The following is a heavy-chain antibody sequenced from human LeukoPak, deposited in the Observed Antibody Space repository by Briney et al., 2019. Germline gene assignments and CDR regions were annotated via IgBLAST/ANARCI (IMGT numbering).Heavy chain of an antibody. CDR2: IRYDGSNK. CDR3: AAMVRGVIRNWFDP. D-gene: IGHD3-10*01. CDR1: GFTFSIYG. J-gene: IGHJ5*02. Sequence: PGGSLRLSCAASGFTFSIYGMHWVRQAPGKGLEWVAFIRYDGSNKYYADSVKGRFTISRDNSKNTLYLQMNSLRAEDTAVYYCAAMVRGVIRNWFDPWGQGTLVTVSS. V-gene: IGHV3-30*02.